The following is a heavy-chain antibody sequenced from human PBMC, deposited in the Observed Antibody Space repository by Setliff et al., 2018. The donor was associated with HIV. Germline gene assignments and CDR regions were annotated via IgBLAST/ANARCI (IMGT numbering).Heavy chain of an antibody. CDR2: VCQRGGI. D-gene: IGHD1-26*01. Sequence: SETLSLTCAVSGDSINTPHCWSWVRQSLEKGLEWIGEVCQRGGINYNPFLWSRASISMDKPRDYFSLEMASLTAADTAVYFCVRNHEWALGTWGQGLLVTVSS. V-gene: IGHV4-4*02. J-gene: IGHJ5*02. CDR3: VRNHEWALGT. CDR1: GDSINTPHC.